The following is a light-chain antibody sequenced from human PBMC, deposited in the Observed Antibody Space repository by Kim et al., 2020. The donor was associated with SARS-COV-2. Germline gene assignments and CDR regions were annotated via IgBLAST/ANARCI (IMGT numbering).Light chain of an antibody. Sequence: DIQMTQSPSSLSASVGDRVTITCQASQDISNYLNWYQQKPGKAPKLLIYDASNLETGVPSRFSGSGSGTDFTFTISSLQPEDIATYYCQQYDKLPPKYTFGQGTKLES. CDR1: QDISNY. J-gene: IGKJ2*01. V-gene: IGKV1-33*01. CDR3: QQYDKLPPKYT. CDR2: DAS.